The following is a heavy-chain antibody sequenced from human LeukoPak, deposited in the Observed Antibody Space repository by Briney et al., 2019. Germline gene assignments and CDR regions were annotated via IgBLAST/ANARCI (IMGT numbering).Heavy chain of an antibody. Sequence: GGSLRLSCSPSGFTFSTYAMHWVRQAPGKGLEYVSGISSNGGSTYYANSVKGRFTISRDNSKNTLFLQMGSLRAEDMAVYYCARGAHYYYDRSGYYYFDYWGQGTLVTVSS. D-gene: IGHD3-22*01. V-gene: IGHV3-64*01. CDR1: GFTFSTYA. J-gene: IGHJ4*02. CDR3: ARGAHYYYDRSGYYYFDY. CDR2: ISSNGGST.